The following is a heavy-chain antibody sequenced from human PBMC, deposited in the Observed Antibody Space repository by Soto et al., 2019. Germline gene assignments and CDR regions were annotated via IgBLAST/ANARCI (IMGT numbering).Heavy chain of an antibody. D-gene: IGHD2-15*01. CDR3: ARGGLGYCSGGSCYSAELSRYYYGMDV. CDR2: IYYSGST. CDR1: GGSISSGGYY. J-gene: IGHJ6*02. Sequence: SETLSLTCTVSGGSISSGGYYWSWIRQHPGKGLEWIGYIYYSGSTYYNPSLKSRVTISVDTSKNQFSLKLSSVTAADTAVYYCARGGLGYCSGGSCYSAELSRYYYGMDVWGQGTTVTVSS. V-gene: IGHV4-31*03.